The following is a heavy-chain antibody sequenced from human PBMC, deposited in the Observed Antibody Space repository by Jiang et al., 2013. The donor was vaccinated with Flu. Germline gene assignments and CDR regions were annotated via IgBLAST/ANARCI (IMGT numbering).Heavy chain of an antibody. Sequence: GSGLVKPSETLSLTCTVSGGSISSYYWSWIRQPPGKGLEWIGYIYDSGSTNYNPSLKSRVTISVDTSKNQFSLKLSSVTAADTAVYYCARGSGSYLLGYYGMDVWGQGTTVTVSS. V-gene: IGHV4-59*01. D-gene: IGHD1-26*01. CDR2: IYDSGST. J-gene: IGHJ6*02. CDR1: GGSISSYY. CDR3: ARGSGSYLLGYYGMDV.